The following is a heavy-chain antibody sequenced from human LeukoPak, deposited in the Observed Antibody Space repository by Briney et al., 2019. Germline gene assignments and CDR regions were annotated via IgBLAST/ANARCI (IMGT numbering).Heavy chain of an antibody. D-gene: IGHD1-1*01. Sequence: GGSLRLSCAASELTFGDYWMTWVRQAPGKGLEWVANVNLDGSEKYYVDSVKGRFTISRDNAKDSLYLQMNSLRAEDTAVYYCARGQFQLSWGQGALVTVSS. J-gene: IGHJ4*02. CDR2: VNLDGSEK. CDR1: ELTFGDYW. CDR3: ARGQFQLS. V-gene: IGHV3-7*04.